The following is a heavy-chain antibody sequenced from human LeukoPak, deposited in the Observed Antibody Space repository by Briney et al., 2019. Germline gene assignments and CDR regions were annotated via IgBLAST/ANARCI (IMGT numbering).Heavy chain of an antibody. Sequence: SVQLSCKASGHTFPGYYMHWVRQAPGQGSEWMGWINPSSGGTNYAQKFQGRVTMTRDTSIRTAYMDLYRLTSDDTAVYYCARSVLTAYLINDYWGQGTLVTVSS. V-gene: IGHV1-2*02. D-gene: IGHD3-9*01. J-gene: IGHJ4*02. CDR3: ARSVLTAYLINDY. CDR2: INPSSGGT. CDR1: GHTFPGYY.